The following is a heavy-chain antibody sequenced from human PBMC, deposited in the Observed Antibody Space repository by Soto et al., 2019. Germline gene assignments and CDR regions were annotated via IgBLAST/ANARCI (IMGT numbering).Heavy chain of an antibody. V-gene: IGHV4-59*01. Sequence: QVQLRESGPGLVKPSETLSLTCTVSGGSMSSYFWTWIRQSPGKGLEWIGYIYNSVTTHYNPSLRSRVTISVDTSGDKFSLKLSSVTAADTAIYYCARGGLIGVVQGAFDLWGQGTVVTVSS. J-gene: IGHJ3*01. D-gene: IGHD3-3*01. CDR3: ARGGLIGVVQGAFDL. CDR2: IYNSVTT. CDR1: GGSMSSYF.